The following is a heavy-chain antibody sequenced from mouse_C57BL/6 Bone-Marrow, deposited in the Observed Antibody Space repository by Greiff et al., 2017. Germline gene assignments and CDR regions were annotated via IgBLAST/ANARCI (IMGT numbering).Heavy chain of an antibody. CDR2: IWSGGST. D-gene: IGHD2-3*01. CDR3: AIWGWLLRWYFDV. Sequence: QVQLKESGPGLVQPSQSLSITCTVSGFSLTSYGVHWVRQSPGKGLEWLGVIWSGGSTDYNAAFISRLSISKDNSKSQVFFKMNSLQADDTAIYYCAIWGWLLRWYFDVWGTGTTVTVSS. V-gene: IGHV2-2*01. J-gene: IGHJ1*03. CDR1: GFSLTSYG.